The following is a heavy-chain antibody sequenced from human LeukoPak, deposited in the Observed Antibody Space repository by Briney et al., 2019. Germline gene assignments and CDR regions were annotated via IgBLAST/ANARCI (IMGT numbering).Heavy chain of an antibody. Sequence: QPGGCLRLSCAASGFTFSSYEMKWVRQAPGKGREWGSYISSSGNTLYYSDNLKGRFTSPRHNAKNSLYLHMISLRAEDTAVYYCAIDPAYDFWSVYYRGGFDYWGQGTLVTVSS. V-gene: IGHV3-48*03. J-gene: IGHJ4*02. CDR2: ISSSGNTL. CDR1: GFTFSSYE. CDR3: AIDPAYDFWSVYYRGGFDY. D-gene: IGHD3-3*01.